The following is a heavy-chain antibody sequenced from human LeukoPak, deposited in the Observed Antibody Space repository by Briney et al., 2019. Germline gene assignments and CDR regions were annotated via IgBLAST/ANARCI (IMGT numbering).Heavy chain of an antibody. J-gene: IGHJ1*01. CDR2: IYSSGTT. CDR1: GGSISSSSYY. Sequence: KSSETLSLTCTVSGGSISSSSYYWGWIRQPPGKGLECIGNIYSSGTTYYNPSLKSRVTISIDTSRSQFSLRLSSVTAADTAVYYCVQNIPGSIEHWGQGTLVTVSS. V-gene: IGHV4-39*01. D-gene: IGHD1-20*01. CDR3: VQNIPGSIEH.